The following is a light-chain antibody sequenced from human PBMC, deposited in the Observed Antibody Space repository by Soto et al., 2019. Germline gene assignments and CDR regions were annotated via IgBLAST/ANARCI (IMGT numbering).Light chain of an antibody. CDR3: QKYNSAPPET. CDR2: AAS. V-gene: IGKV1-27*01. J-gene: IGKJ5*01. Sequence: DIQMTQSPSSLSASVGDRVTITCRASQGISNYLAWYQQKPGKVPKLLIYAASTLQSGVPSRFSGSGSGTDFTLTISSLQPEDVATYYCQKYNSAPPETFGQGTRLEIK. CDR1: QGISNY.